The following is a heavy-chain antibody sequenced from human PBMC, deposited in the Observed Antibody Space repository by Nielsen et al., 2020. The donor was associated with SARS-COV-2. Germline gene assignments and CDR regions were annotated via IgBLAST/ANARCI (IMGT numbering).Heavy chain of an antibody. V-gene: IGHV1-24*01. CDR1: GDTLTELS. J-gene: IGHJ6*04. CDR3: ATTRHYSIDYYQYMDV. D-gene: IGHD2-15*01. Sequence: ASVKVSCKVSGDTLTELSMQWVRQAPGKGLEWMGGFDPEEGGRMYAQKFQGRVTMTEDTSTDTAYMELSSLRSDDTAMYYCATTRHYSIDYYQYMDVWGKGTMVTVAS. CDR2: FDPEEGGR.